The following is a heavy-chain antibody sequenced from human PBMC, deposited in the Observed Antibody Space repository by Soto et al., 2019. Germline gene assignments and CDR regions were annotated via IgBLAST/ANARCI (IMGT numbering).Heavy chain of an antibody. CDR3: AAEQYYYYYYMDV. V-gene: IGHV1-69*04. CDR1: GYSFTSYG. D-gene: IGHD1-26*01. Sequence: SVKVSCKASGYSFTSYGISWVRQAPGQGLEWMGRIIPDLGIANYAQKFQGRVTITADKSTSTAYMELSSLRSEDTAVYYCAAEQYYYYYYMDVWGKGTTVTVSS. CDR2: IIPDLGIA. J-gene: IGHJ6*03.